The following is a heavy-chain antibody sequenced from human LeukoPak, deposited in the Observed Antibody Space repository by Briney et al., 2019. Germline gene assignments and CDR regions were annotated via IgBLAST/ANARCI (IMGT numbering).Heavy chain of an antibody. CDR1: GGTFSSYA. CDR3: ARGSSSYYYGVDV. D-gene: IGHD6-6*01. CDR2: IIPILGIA. J-gene: IGHJ6*02. Sequence: SVKVSCKASGGTFSSYAISWVRQAPGQGLEWMGRIIPILGIANYAQKFQGRVTITADKSTSTAYMELSSLRSEDTAVYYCARGSSSYYYGVDVWGQGTTVTVSS. V-gene: IGHV1-69*04.